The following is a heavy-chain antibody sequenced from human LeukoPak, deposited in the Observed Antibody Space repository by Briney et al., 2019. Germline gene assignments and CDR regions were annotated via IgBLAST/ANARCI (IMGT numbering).Heavy chain of an antibody. Sequence: PGGSLRLFCAASGLTFSSYWMSWVRKAPGKGLEWVANIKQDGSEKYYVDSVKGRFTISRDNAKNSLYLQMNSLRAEDTAVYYCARMGWIAAADFDYWGQGTLVTVSS. D-gene: IGHD6-13*01. J-gene: IGHJ4*02. CDR2: IKQDGSEK. CDR3: ARMGWIAAADFDY. CDR1: GLTFSSYW. V-gene: IGHV3-7*01.